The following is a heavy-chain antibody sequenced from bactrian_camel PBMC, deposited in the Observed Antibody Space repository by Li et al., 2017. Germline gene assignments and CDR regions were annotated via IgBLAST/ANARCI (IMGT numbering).Heavy chain of an antibody. Sequence: VQLVESGGGSVQAGGSLQLSCTVSGSTFYNLNVGWFRQAPGRDREGVAVINTGGTYTYYADFAKGRFTISQNSAQNTVYLQMNNLKPEDTAMYFCAADEMLGKGPDKLVVPGWWGRGTQVTVS. J-gene: IGHJ4*01. D-gene: IGHD7*01. CDR2: INTGGTYT. CDR3: AADEMLGKGPDKLVVPGW. V-gene: IGHV3S40*01. CDR1: GSTFYNLN.